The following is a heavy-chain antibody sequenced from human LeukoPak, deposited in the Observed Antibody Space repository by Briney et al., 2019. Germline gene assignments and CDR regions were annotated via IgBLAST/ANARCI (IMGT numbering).Heavy chain of an antibody. J-gene: IGHJ4*02. CDR2: IYYSGST. CDR1: GGSISSYY. Sequence: SETLSLTCTVSGGSISSYYWSWIRQPPGKGLEWIGYIYYSGSTNYNPSLKSRVTISVDTSKNQFSLKLSSVTAADTAVYYCARGYLWADYWGQGTLVTVPS. D-gene: IGHD3-10*01. CDR3: ARGYLWADY. V-gene: IGHV4-59*01.